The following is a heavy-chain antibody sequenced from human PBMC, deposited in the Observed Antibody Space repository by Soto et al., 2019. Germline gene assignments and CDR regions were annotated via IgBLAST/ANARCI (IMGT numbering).Heavy chain of an antibody. J-gene: IGHJ6*02. CDR1: GIAFSSYS. Sequence: GGTMRLSCAACGIAFSSYSLSWIRPDPGKGQKRLSSIRGSGGSTYYADSVKGRFTSSRDNSKNTLNLQMNRLRAEDTAVYYCAKVWEMTLTTRNYNYGMDVWGQGTTVTVSS. D-gene: IGHD4-17*01. CDR3: AKVWEMTLTTRNYNYGMDV. CDR2: IRGSGGST. V-gene: IGHV3-23*01.